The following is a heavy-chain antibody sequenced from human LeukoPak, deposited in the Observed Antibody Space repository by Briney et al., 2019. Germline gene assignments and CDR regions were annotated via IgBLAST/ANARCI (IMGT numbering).Heavy chain of an antibody. D-gene: IGHD3-10*01. J-gene: IGHJ4*02. Sequence: PGGPLRLSCAASGFTFSNAWMSWVRQAPRKGLEWVGRIKSKTDGGTTDYAAPVKGRFTISRDDSKNTLYLQMNSLKTEDTAVYYCTTDPPRGVVENDYWGQGTLVTVSS. CDR2: IKSKTDGGTT. CDR3: TTDPPRGVVENDY. V-gene: IGHV3-15*01. CDR1: GFTFSNAW.